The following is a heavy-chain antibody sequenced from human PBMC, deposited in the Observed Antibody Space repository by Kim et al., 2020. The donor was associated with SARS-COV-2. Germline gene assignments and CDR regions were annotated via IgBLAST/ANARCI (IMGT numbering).Heavy chain of an antibody. CDR3: ARVGYYYDSSGYAFDI. V-gene: IGHV4-31*02. J-gene: IGHJ3*02. D-gene: IGHD3-22*01. Sequence: SLKSRVTISVDTSKNQFSLKLSSVTAADTAVYYCARVGYYYDSSGYAFDIWGQGTMVTVSS.